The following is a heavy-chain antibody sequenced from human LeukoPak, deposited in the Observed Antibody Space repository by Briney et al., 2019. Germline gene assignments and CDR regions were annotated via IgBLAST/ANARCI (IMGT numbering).Heavy chain of an antibody. J-gene: IGHJ4*02. CDR2: IYYSGST. Sequence: SETLSLTCTVSGGSISSGDYYWSWIRQPPGKGLEWIGYIYYSGSTYYNPSLKSRVTISVDTSKNQFSLKLSSVTAADTAVYYCARDSPYSGSYYFDYWAREPWSPSPQ. CDR3: ARDSPYSGSYYFDY. V-gene: IGHV4-30-4*08. CDR1: GGSISSGDYY. D-gene: IGHD1-26*01.